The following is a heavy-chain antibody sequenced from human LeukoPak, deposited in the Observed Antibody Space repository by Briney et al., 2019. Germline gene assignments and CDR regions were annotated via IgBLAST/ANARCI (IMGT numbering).Heavy chain of an antibody. CDR3: ATTSIAAAVPGCFDY. J-gene: IGHJ4*02. CDR2: ISSSGKTI. D-gene: IGHD6-13*01. Sequence: GGSLRLSCEASGFTFSSYEMNWVRQAPGKGLEWVSYISSSGKTIYYADPTKGRFTVSRHNAKNSLYLQMNSLRAEDTAVYYCATTSIAAAVPGCFDYWGQGTLVTVFS. V-gene: IGHV3-48*03. CDR1: GFTFSSYE.